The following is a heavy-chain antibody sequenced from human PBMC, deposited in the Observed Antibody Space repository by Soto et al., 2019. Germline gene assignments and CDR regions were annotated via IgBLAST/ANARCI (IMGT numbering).Heavy chain of an antibody. V-gene: IGHV1-2*02. CDR3: ARDVLSGSLVDY. CDR1: GYTFSGYY. CDR2: INPNSGGT. J-gene: IGHJ4*02. D-gene: IGHD3-10*01. Sequence: QVQLVQSGAEVKKPGASVKVSCKASGYTFSGYYMHWVRQAPGQGLEWMGWINPNSGGTNYAQNFRGRVTMTRDTSISTVYMELSSLRSDDTALYYCARDVLSGSLVDYWGQGTRVTVSS.